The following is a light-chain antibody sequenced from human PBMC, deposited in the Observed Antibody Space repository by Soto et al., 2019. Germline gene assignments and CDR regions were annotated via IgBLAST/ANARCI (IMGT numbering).Light chain of an antibody. CDR2: GVN. CDR3: CSYTMTNTVI. Sequence: QSALTQPASVSGSPGQSITISCTGTSSDVGNYKYVSWYQQHPGKAPKLIISGVNNRPSGVSNRFSGSKSGNTASLTISGLQPEDEADYYCCSYTMTNTVIFGGGTKVTVL. J-gene: IGLJ2*01. CDR1: SSDVGNYKY. V-gene: IGLV2-14*01.